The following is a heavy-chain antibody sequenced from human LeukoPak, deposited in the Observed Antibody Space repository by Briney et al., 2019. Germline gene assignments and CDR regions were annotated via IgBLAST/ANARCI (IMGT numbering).Heavy chain of an antibody. CDR3: ARGKDDAFDI. J-gene: IGHJ3*02. CDR1: GSMASSNY. CDR2: IYSGGST. Sequence: PGGSLRLSCAASGSMASSNYMSWVRQAPGKGLEWVSVIYSGGSTYYADSVKGRFTIARDNSKNTLYLQMNSLRAEDTAMYYCARGKDDAFDIWGQGTMVTVSS. V-gene: IGHV3-53*01.